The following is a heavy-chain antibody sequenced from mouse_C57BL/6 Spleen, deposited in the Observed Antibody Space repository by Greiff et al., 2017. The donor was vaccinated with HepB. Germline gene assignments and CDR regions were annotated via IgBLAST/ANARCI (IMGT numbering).Heavy chain of an antibody. J-gene: IGHJ3*01. CDR2: INYDGSST. Sequence: EVKVVESEGGLVQPGSSMKLSCTASGFTFSDYYMAWVRQVPEKGLEWVANINYDGSSTYYLDSLKSRFISSRDNAKNILYLQMSSLKSEDTATYYCARGHNYEGYSAWFAYWGQGTLVTVSA. V-gene: IGHV5-16*01. CDR3: ARGHNYEGYSAWFAY. D-gene: IGHD2-3*01. CDR1: GFTFSDYY.